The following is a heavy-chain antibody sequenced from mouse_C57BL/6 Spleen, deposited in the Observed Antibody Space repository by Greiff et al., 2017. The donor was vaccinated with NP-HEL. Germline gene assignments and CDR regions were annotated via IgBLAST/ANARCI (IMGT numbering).Heavy chain of an antibody. CDR3: ARGDYYGDY. J-gene: IGHJ2*01. V-gene: IGHV5-4*01. Sequence: DVQLVESGGGLVKPGGSLKLSCAASGFTFSSYAMSWVRQTPEKRLEWVATISDGGSYTYYPDNVKGRFTISRDNAKNNLYLQMSHLKSEDTAMYYCARGDYYGDYWGQGTTLTVSS. CDR1: GFTFSSYA. CDR2: ISDGGSYT.